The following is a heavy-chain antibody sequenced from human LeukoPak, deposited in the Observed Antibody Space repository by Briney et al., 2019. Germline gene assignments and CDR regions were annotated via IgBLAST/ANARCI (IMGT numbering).Heavy chain of an antibody. Sequence: GESLKISCKGSGYNFTGYWITWVRQMPGKGLEWMGGIDPRDSYTNYSPSFQGHVTISLDKSISTAYLQWSSLKASDTAMYYCARGEDCSGGNCYDDYWGQGTLVTVSS. CDR3: ARGEDCSGGNCYDDY. CDR2: IDPRDSYT. J-gene: IGHJ4*02. CDR1: GYNFTGYW. V-gene: IGHV5-10-1*01. D-gene: IGHD2-15*01.